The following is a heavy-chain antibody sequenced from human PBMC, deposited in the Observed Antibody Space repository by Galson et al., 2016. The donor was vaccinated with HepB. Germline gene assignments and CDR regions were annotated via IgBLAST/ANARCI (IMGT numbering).Heavy chain of an antibody. V-gene: IGHV1-69*13. D-gene: IGHD1-14*01. Sequence: SVKVSCKASGGTFSNYGVSWVRQAPRQGLEWMGGIIPMFGTTNYAQKFQGRITITADESTSTAYMELSSLRSEDTAVYYCARFREGTYYFDYWGQGTLVTVSS. CDR3: ARFREGTYYFDY. CDR1: GGTFSNYG. J-gene: IGHJ4*02. CDR2: IIPMFGTT.